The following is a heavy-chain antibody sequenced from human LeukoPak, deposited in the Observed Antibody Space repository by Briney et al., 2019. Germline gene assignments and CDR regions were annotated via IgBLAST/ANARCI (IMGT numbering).Heavy chain of an antibody. D-gene: IGHD4-17*01. J-gene: IGHJ4*02. V-gene: IGHV1-8*03. CDR3: ARGTKLPYPTVTTQYYFDY. Sequence: RASVTVSCKASGYTFTSYDINWVRQATRQGLEWMGWMNPNSGNTGYAQKFQGRVTITRNTSISTAYMELSSLRSEDTAVYYCARGTKLPYPTVTTQYYFDYWGQGTLVTVSS. CDR2: MNPNSGNT. CDR1: GYTFTSYD.